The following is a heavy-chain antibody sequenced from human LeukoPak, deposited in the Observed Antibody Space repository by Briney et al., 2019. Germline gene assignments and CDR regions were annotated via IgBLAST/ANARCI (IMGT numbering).Heavy chain of an antibody. CDR2: IYYSGDT. CDR1: DGAIAGYS. J-gene: IGHJ5*02. D-gene: IGHD5-18*01. V-gene: IGHV4-59*01. CDR3: ARAEGYSYGYYWFDP. Sequence: SETLSPTCTVSDGAIAGYSWSRIRQAPGKGLEWIGYIYYSGDTNYNPSLQSRLTVPVDTSKNQFSLKMTSVTAADTAVYYCARAEGYSYGYYWFDPWGQGTLVTISS.